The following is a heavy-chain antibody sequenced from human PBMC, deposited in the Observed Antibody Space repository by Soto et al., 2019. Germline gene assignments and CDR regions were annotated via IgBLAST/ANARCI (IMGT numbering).Heavy chain of an antibody. D-gene: IGHD3-3*01. J-gene: IGHJ4*02. Sequence: QVQLQESGPGLVRPSQTLSLTCDVSGASVKTGGFYGTWIRQHPKKGLEWIGYINYSGTTYNPSLKSRAFLSLDMSKNQFSLNLTSVTAADTAVYYCATNRGYDFYYPDSWGQGILVTVSS. CDR3: ATNRGYDFYYPDS. CDR2: INYSGTT. V-gene: IGHV4-31*11. CDR1: GASVKTGGFY.